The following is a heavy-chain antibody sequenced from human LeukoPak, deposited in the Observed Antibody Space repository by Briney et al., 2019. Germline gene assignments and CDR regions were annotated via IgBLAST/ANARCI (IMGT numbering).Heavy chain of an antibody. CDR1: GFTFSSYW. V-gene: IGHV3-74*01. CDR3: ARVAGGSSPYYFDY. CDR2: INSDGSIT. D-gene: IGHD2-15*01. Sequence: QTGGSLRLSCAASGFTFSSYWMHWVRQAPGKGLVWVSRINSDGSITDYADSVKGRFTISRDNAKNTLHLQMNSLGAEDTAVYYCARVAGGSSPYYFDYWGQGTLVTVSS. J-gene: IGHJ4*02.